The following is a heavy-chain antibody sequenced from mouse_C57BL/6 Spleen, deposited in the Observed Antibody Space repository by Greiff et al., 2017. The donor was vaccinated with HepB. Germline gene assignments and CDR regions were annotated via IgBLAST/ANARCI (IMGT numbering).Heavy chain of an antibody. CDR3: TREEPVNY. D-gene: IGHD1-1*01. J-gene: IGHJ2*01. V-gene: IGHV1-15*01. CDR1: GYTFTDYE. CDR2: IDPETGGT. Sequence: VKLVESGAELVRPGASVTLSCKASGYTFTDYEMHWVKQTPVHGLEWIGAIDPETGGTAYNQKFKGKAILTADKSSSTAYMELRSLTSEDSAVYYCTREEPVNYWGQGTTLTVSS.